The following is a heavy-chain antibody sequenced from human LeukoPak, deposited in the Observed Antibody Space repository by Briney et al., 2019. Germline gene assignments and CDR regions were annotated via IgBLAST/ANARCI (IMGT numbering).Heavy chain of an antibody. CDR2: ISVGGTTI. CDR3: ARDLHYAFDI. D-gene: IGHD3-10*01. CDR1: GFTFSSYE. J-gene: IGHJ3*02. Sequence: GGSLRLSCAASGFTFSSYEMNWVRQAPGKGLEWVSYISVGGTTIYYTDSVKGRFTISRDDAENSLFLQMDSLRDEDTAVYYCARDLHYAFDIWGQGTMVTVSS. V-gene: IGHV3-48*03.